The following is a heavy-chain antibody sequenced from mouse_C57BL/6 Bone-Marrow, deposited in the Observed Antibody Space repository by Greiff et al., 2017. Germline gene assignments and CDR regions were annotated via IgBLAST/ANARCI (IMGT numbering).Heavy chain of an antibody. CDR2: IHPNSGST. Sequence: QVPLQQPGAELVKPGASVKLSCKASGSTFTSYWMHWVKQRPGQGLEWIGMIHPNSGSTNYNEKFKSKATLTVDKSSSTAYMQLSSLTSEDSAVYYCARPLRWYCDVWGTGTTVTVSS. J-gene: IGHJ1*03. D-gene: IGHD1-1*01. CDR3: ARPLRWYCDV. CDR1: GSTFTSYW. V-gene: IGHV1-64*01.